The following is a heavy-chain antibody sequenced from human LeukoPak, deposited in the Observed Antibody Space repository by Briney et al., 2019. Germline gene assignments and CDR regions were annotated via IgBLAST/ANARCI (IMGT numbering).Heavy chain of an antibody. CDR3: ARDGDMVRGVLDAFDI. J-gene: IGHJ3*02. V-gene: IGHV4-4*07. D-gene: IGHD3-10*01. CDR1: GGSISSYY. Sequence: SETLSLTCTVSGGSISSYYWSWIRQPAGKGLEWIGRIYTSGSTNYNPSLKSRVTMSVDTCKNQFSLKLSSVTAADTAVYYCARDGDMVRGVLDAFDIWGQGTMVTVSS. CDR2: IYTSGST.